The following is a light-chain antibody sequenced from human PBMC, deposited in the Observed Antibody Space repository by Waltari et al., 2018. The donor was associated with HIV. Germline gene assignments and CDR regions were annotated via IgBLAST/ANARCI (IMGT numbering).Light chain of an antibody. Sequence: TKSTANLSLPAGNTATLSCSASQNIGNRLAWYKFKPGQPPLLLIFDASRRANAGPDRFSGSGSGTNFTLTLSNLRPWDSAMYYCQHRGHWPSFGGGTRVEI. CDR1: QNIGNR. V-gene: IGKV3D-20*02. CDR3: QHRGHWPS. J-gene: IGKJ4*01. CDR2: DAS.